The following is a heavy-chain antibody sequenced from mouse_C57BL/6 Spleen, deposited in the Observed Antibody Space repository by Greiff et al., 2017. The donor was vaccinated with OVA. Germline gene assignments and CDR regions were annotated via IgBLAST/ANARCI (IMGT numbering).Heavy chain of an antibody. V-gene: IGHV2-4*01. CDR2: IWSGGST. J-gene: IGHJ1*03. Sequence: VQLKESGPGLVQPSPSLSLTCTVSGFSLTSYGVHWVRQPPGKGLEWLGVIWSGGSTDYNAAFISRLSISKDNSKSQVFFKMNSLQADDTAIYYCAKTDYDYWYFDVWGTGTTVTVSS. CDR1: GFSLTSYG. CDR3: AKTDYDYWYFDV. D-gene: IGHD2-4*01.